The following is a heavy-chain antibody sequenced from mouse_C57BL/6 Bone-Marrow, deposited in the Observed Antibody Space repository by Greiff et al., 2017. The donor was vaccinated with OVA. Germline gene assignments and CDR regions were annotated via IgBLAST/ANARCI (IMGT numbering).Heavy chain of an antibody. Sequence: QVQLQQPGAELVRPGTSVKLSCKASGYTFTSYWMHWVKQRPGQGLEWIGVIDPSDSYTNYNQKFKGKATLTVDTSSSTAYMQLSSLTSEDSAVYYCARPRAITTVVAPYCDYWGQGTTLTVSS. D-gene: IGHD1-1*01. V-gene: IGHV1-59*01. J-gene: IGHJ2*01. CDR1: GYTFTSYW. CDR2: IDPSDSYT. CDR3: ARPRAITTVVAPYCDY.